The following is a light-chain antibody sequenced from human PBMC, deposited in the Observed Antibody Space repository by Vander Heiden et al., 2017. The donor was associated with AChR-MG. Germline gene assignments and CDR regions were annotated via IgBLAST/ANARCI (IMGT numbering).Light chain of an antibody. CDR3: QQYNDWPRT. V-gene: IGKV3-15*01. Sequence: ETLMTQSPATLSVSPGESATLSCRASQSVGINLAWYQQKPGQAPRLLIYAASTRATGFPARFSGSGSGTDFTLTISSLQSEDFAVYYCQQYNDWPRTFGQGTKVEIK. CDR2: AAS. J-gene: IGKJ1*01. CDR1: QSVGIN.